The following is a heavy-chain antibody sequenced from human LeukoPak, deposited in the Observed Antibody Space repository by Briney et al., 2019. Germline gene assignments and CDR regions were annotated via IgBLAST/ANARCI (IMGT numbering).Heavy chain of an antibody. CDR1: GGSISSGGYY. CDR3: ARDRIHLWTFQLQYDFDF. Sequence: PSQTLSLTCTVSGGSISSGGYYWSWIRQPPGKGLEWIGYIYHSGSTYYNPSLKSRVTMSADTSKNQFSLKLSSVTAADTAVYYCARDRIHLWTFQLQYDFDFWGQGTLVTVSS. CDR2: IYHSGST. D-gene: IGHD5-18*01. J-gene: IGHJ4*02. V-gene: IGHV4-30-2*01.